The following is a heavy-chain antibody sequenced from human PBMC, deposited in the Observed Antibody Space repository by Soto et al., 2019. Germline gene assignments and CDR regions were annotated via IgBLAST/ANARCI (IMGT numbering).Heavy chain of an antibody. CDR3: AKGGSGAAAGRTDY. J-gene: IGHJ4*02. V-gene: IGHV3-9*01. CDR1: GFTFDDYA. D-gene: IGHD6-25*01. CDR2: ISWNSGDI. Sequence: EVQLVESGGGLVQPGRSLRLSCAASGFTFDDYAMHWVRQVPGKGLEWVSGISWNSGDIGYADSVKGRFTISRDNAKNSLYLQMNSLRAEDTALYYCAKGGSGAAAGRTDYWGQGALVTVSS.